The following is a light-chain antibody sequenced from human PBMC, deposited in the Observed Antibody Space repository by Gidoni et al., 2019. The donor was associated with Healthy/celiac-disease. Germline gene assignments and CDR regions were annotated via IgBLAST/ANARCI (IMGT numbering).Light chain of an antibody. CDR3: QQYNNWPQLT. CDR1: QSVSSN. CDR2: GAS. V-gene: IGKV3-15*01. J-gene: IGKJ4*01. Sequence: EIVMTQSPATLSVSPGERATLSCRASQSVSSNLDWYQQKPGQAPRLLIYGASTRATGIPARFSGSVSGTEFTLTISSLQSEDFAVYYCQQYNNWPQLTFXGXTKVEIK.